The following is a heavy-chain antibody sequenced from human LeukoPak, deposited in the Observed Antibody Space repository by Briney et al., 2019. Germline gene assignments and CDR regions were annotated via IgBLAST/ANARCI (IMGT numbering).Heavy chain of an antibody. D-gene: IGHD2-2*02. CDR3: ATGSRYCSSTSCYRFYYYYYMDV. J-gene: IGHJ6*03. Sequence: GASVKVSCKVSGYTLTELSMRWVRQAPGKGLEWMGGFDPEDGETIYAQKFQGRVTMTEDTSTDTAYMELSSLRSEDTAVYYCATGSRYCSSTSCYRFYYYYYMDVWGKGTTVTVSS. V-gene: IGHV1-24*01. CDR2: FDPEDGET. CDR1: GYTLTELS.